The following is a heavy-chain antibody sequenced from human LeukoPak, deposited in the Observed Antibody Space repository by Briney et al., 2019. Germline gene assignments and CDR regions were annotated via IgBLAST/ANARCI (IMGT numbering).Heavy chain of an antibody. CDR1: GFTFSSYG. Sequence: GGSLRLSCAASGFTFSSYGMHWVRQAPGKGLEWVAFIRYDGSNKYYADSVKGRFTISRDNSKNTLYLQMNSLRAEDTAVYYCAKDTLPYCSSTSCYVDYWGQGTLVTVSS. V-gene: IGHV3-30*02. J-gene: IGHJ4*02. D-gene: IGHD2-2*01. CDR2: IRYDGSNK. CDR3: AKDTLPYCSSTSCYVDY.